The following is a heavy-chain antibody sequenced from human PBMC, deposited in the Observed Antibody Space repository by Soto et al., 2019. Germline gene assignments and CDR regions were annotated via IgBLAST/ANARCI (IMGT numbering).Heavy chain of an antibody. Sequence: SETLSLTCAVYGGSFSGYYWSWIRQPPGKGLEWIGEINHSGSTNYNPSLKSRVTISVDTSKNQFSLKLSSVTAADTAVYYCARGPLVVVPAKMGWFDPWGQGTLVTAPQ. J-gene: IGHJ5*02. CDR3: ARGPLVVVPAKMGWFDP. CDR1: GGSFSGYY. D-gene: IGHD2-2*01. V-gene: IGHV4-34*01. CDR2: INHSGST.